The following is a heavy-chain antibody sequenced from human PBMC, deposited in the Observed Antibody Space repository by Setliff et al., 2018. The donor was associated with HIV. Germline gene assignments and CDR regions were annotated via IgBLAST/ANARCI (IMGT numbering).Heavy chain of an antibody. D-gene: IGHD1-26*01. V-gene: IGHV4-38-2*01. J-gene: IGHJ3*01. Sequence: SETLSLTCAVSGYSITGGYFWGWIRQPPGKGLEWIGSIYQSGSTYYNPSLKSRVTIFIDTSKNQFSLKLTSVTAADTAVYYCARPAGKGSYYGDDAFDLWGQGTMVTVSS. CDR1: GYSITGGYF. CDR3: ARPAGKGSYYGDDAFDL. CDR2: IYQSGST.